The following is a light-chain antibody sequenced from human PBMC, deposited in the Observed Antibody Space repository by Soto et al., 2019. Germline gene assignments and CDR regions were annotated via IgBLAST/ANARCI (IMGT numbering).Light chain of an antibody. V-gene: IGLV2-14*03. CDR1: GRDVGGYNY. CDR3: TSYRSINTLV. J-gene: IGLJ3*02. Sequence: QSALTQPASVSVSPGQSITISCTGTGRDVGGYNYVSWYLHHPGKAPKLIIYDVIGRPSGVSNRFSGSKSGNTASLTISGLQAEDEADYYCTSYRSINTLVFGGGTKLTVL. CDR2: DVI.